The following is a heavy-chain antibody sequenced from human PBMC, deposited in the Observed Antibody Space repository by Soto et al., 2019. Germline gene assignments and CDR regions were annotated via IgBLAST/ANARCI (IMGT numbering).Heavy chain of an antibody. CDR1: GGTVSSYA. D-gene: IGHD3-22*01. Sequence: SVKVSCKASGGTVSSYAISWVRRAPGQGLEWMGGIIPIFGTTKHAQKFQGRVTSTADESTSTVYMELSRLTSEDTALYYCARNNYYDSSGYYYFDYWGQGTPVTVSS. CDR3: ARNNYYDSSGYYYFDY. CDR2: IIPIFGTT. V-gene: IGHV1-69*13. J-gene: IGHJ4*02.